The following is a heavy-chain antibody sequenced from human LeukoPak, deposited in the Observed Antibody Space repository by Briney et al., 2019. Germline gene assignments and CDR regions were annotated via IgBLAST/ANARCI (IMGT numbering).Heavy chain of an antibody. CDR1: GFTFSSYG. J-gene: IGHJ4*02. CDR3: ANGRDDILTGYYAY. V-gene: IGHV3-30*18. CDR2: ISYDGSNK. D-gene: IGHD3-9*01. Sequence: GRSLRLSCAASGFTFSSYGMHWVRQAPGKGLEWVAVISYDGSNKYYADSVKGRFTISRENSKNTLYLQMNSLRAEDTAVYYCANGRDDILTGYYAYWGQGTLVTVSS.